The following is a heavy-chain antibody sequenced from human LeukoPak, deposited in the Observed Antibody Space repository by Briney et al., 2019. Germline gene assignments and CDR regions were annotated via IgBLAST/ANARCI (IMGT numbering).Heavy chain of an antibody. J-gene: IGHJ4*02. CDR1: GYTFSSYW. CDR2: IDPGDSYT. Sequence: GESLRISCKGSGYTFSSYWISWVRQMPGKGLEWMGRIDPGDSYTNYSPSFQGHVTISADKSISTAYLQWSSLKASDTAMYYCARLPPQTPWGTIVGTTNVDYWGQGTLVTVSS. D-gene: IGHD1-26*01. CDR3: ARLPPQTPWGTIVGTTNVDY. V-gene: IGHV5-10-1*01.